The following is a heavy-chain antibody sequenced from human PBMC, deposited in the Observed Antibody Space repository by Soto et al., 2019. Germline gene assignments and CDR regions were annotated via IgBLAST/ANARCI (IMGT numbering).Heavy chain of an antibody. V-gene: IGHV4-4*02. D-gene: IGHD3-3*01. J-gene: IGHJ6*02. CDR1: GDSISNNNC. Sequence: QVQLQESGPGLVKPSGTLSLTCAVSGDSISNNNCWNWVRQPPGKGLEWIGEIYHSGTANYNPSLKSRVPISLDKSNNQFSLTLNSVTAADTAVYYWARRRITTFGVVITGYGMDVWGQGTTVTVSS. CDR3: ARRRITTFGVVITGYGMDV. CDR2: IYHSGTA.